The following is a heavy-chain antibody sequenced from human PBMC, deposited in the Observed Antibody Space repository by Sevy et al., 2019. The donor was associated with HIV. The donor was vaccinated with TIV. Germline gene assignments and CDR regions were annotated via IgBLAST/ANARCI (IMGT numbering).Heavy chain of an antibody. CDR1: GFTFSSYG. Sequence: GGSLRLSCAASGFTFSSYGMHWVRQAPGKGLEWVAVIWYDGSNKYYADSVKGRFTISRDNSKNTLYLQMNSLRAEDTAVYYCAREGTTGTINYYYGMDVWCQGTTVTVSS. V-gene: IGHV3-33*01. CDR2: IWYDGSNK. J-gene: IGHJ6*02. CDR3: AREGTTGTINYYYGMDV. D-gene: IGHD4-17*01.